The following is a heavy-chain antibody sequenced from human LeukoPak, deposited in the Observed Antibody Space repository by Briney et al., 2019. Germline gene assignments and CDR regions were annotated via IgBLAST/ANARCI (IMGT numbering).Heavy chain of an antibody. CDR1: GFIFTDYD. V-gene: IGHV3-13*01. Sequence: GGALRLSCADSGFIFTDYDLHWVRQPPGKGLEWVSVFGIAGDTYYADSVKGRFTISRDVAKNSLYLQMNNLRDGDTAVYYCVRTNGGTYYDYWGQGTLVTVSS. J-gene: IGHJ4*02. CDR3: VRTNGGTYYDY. D-gene: IGHD1-26*01. CDR2: FGIAGDT.